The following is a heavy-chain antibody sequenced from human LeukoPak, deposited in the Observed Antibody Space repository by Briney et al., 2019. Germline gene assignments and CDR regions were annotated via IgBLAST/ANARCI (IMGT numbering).Heavy chain of an antibody. CDR1: GFIFNNYA. J-gene: IGHJ4*02. CDR3: AKDQGFGDLDDY. CDR2: ISGTGATT. V-gene: IGHV3-23*01. Sequence: GGSLRLSCAASGFIFNNYAMSWVRQAPGKGLEWVSYISGTGATTYYADSVKGRFAISRDNSKNTLYLQMSSLRAEGTAVYYCAKDQGFGDLDDYRGQGTLVTVSS. D-gene: IGHD3-10*01.